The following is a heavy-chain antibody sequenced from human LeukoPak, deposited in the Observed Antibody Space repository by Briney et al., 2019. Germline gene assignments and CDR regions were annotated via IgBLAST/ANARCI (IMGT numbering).Heavy chain of an antibody. CDR1: GFIFSSYW. V-gene: IGHV3-74*01. D-gene: IGHD6-19*01. Sequence: AGGSLRLSCAASGFIFSSYWMHWVRQAPGKGLMWVSRMNSDGTSTSYADSVKGRFTISRDNAKNTLYLQMNSLRAEDTAVYYCAKAPFGGGWYFDYWGQGTLVTVSS. CDR3: AKAPFGGGWYFDY. CDR2: MNSDGTST. J-gene: IGHJ4*02.